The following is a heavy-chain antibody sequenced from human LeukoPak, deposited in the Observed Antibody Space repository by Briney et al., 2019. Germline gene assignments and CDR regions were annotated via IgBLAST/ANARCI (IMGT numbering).Heavy chain of an antibody. CDR1: GASISSNY. Sequence: PSETLSLTCSVSGASISSNYWTWIRQPPGKGLEWVSGISGSGGSTYYADSVKGRFTISRDNSKNTLYLQMNSLRAEDTAVYYCAKGPQSTYYYYMDVWGKGTTVTVSS. CDR2: ISGSGGST. D-gene: IGHD2-2*01. J-gene: IGHJ6*03. CDR3: AKGPQSTYYYYMDV. V-gene: IGHV3-23*01.